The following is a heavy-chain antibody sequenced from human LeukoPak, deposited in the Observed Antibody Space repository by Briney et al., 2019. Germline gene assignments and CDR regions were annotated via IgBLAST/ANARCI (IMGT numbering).Heavy chain of an antibody. CDR2: IIPILGIA. Sequence: ASVKVSCKASGGTFSSYAISWVRQAPGQGLEWMGRIIPILGIANYAQKFQGRVTITADKSTSTAYMELSSLRSEDTAVYYYARDSSSPTDYWGQGTLVTVSS. D-gene: IGHD6-6*01. CDR3: ARDSSSPTDY. J-gene: IGHJ4*02. V-gene: IGHV1-69*04. CDR1: GGTFSSYA.